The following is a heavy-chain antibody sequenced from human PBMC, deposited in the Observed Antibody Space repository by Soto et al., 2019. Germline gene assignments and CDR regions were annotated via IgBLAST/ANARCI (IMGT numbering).Heavy chain of an antibody. CDR1: RGSFKNSTSY. CDR2: LFYSGAT. V-gene: IGHV4-39*01. Sequence: SXETLSLTCTVSRGSFKNSTSYWGWIRQPPGKGLQWIASLFYSGATYYNPSLKSRLTISVDTSKNHLSLKLTSLTAADTAVYYCARHPYTNTWPYWYFDLWGRGTLVTVSS. CDR3: ARHPYTNTWPYWYFDL. D-gene: IGHD3-16*01. J-gene: IGHJ2*01.